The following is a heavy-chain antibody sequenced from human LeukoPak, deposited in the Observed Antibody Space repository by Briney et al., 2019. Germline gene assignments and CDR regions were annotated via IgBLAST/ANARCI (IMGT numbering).Heavy chain of an antibody. Sequence: ASVKVSCKVSGYTLTELSMHWVRQAPGQGLEWMGIINPSGGSTSYAQKFQGRVTMTRDMSTSTVYMELSSLRSEDTAVYYCARGGHSNPFDYWGQGTLVTVSS. CDR3: ARGGHSNPFDY. CDR2: INPSGGST. V-gene: IGHV1-46*01. D-gene: IGHD4-11*01. J-gene: IGHJ4*02. CDR1: GYTLTELS.